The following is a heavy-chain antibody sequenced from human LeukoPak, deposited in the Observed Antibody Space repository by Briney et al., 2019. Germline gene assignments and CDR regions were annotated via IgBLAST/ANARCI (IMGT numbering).Heavy chain of an antibody. V-gene: IGHV2-70*11. CDR1: GFSLTTSGMC. CDR3: ARSEYGSSSWVSWFDP. Sequence: SGPALVKPTQTLTLTCTLSGFSLTTSGMCVSWIRQPPGKALEWLARIDWDDDKYYTPSLKSRLSISKDTSKNQVVLTMTNMDIVDTATYYCARSEYGSSSWVSWFDPWGQGTLVTVSS. J-gene: IGHJ5*02. CDR2: IDWDDDK. D-gene: IGHD3-10*01.